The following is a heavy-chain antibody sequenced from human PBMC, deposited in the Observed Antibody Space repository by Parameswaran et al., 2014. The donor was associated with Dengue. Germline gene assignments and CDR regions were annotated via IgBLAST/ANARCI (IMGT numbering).Heavy chain of an antibody. J-gene: IGHJ6*02. CDR3: ARCDIVVVPAATTPLHYYYYYGMDV. V-gene: IGHV7-4-1*02. CDR2: INTNTGNP. Sequence: WVRQAPGQGLEWMGWINTNTGNPTYAQGFTGRFVFSLDTSVSTAYLQISSLKAEDTAVYYCARCDIVVVPAATTPLHYYYYYGMDVWGQGTTVTVSS. D-gene: IGHD2-2*01.